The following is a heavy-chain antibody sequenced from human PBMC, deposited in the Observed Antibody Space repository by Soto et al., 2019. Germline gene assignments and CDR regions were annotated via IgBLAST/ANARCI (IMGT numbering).Heavy chain of an antibody. D-gene: IGHD3-22*01. CDR3: ASSSSGDNYGDFDY. J-gene: IGHJ4*02. Sequence: QMQLVESGGGLVKPGGSLRLSCAGSGLIVSDFYMSWICEARGKGIEWVSYISGTSSYTNYADSVKGRFTISRDNAKNSLYLQMNSLRAEDMAVYYCASSSSGDNYGDFDYWGQGTLVTVSS. CDR2: ISGTSSYT. CDR1: GLIVSDFY. V-gene: IGHV3-11*06.